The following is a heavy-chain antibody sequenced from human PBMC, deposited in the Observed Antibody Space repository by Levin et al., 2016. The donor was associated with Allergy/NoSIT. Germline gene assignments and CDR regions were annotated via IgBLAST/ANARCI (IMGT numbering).Heavy chain of an antibody. CDR3: ARGSLEPLRFDY. V-gene: IGHV1-69*13. CDR2: IIPIFGTA. J-gene: IGHJ4*02. D-gene: IGHD1-14*01. Sequence: SVKVSCKASGGTFSSYAISWVRQAPGQGLEWMGGIIPIFGTANYAQKFQGRVTITADESTSTAYMELSSLRSEDTAVYYCARGSLEPLRFDYWGQGTLVTVSS. CDR1: GGTFSSYA.